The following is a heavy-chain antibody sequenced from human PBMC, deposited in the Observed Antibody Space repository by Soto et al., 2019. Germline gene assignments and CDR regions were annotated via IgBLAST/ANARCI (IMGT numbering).Heavy chain of an antibody. D-gene: IGHD2-15*01. CDR3: ARQRVYWSGGSCYHDDH. CDR1: GGTFSSYT. CDR2: IIPILGIA. Sequence: QVQLVQSGAEVKKPGSSVKVSCKASGGTFSSYTISWVRQAPGQGLEWMGRIIPILGIANYAQKFQGRVTITADKGTSTANMELGSLRSEDTAVYYCARQRVYWSGGSCYHDDHRGQGTLVTVSS. V-gene: IGHV1-69*02. J-gene: IGHJ4*02.